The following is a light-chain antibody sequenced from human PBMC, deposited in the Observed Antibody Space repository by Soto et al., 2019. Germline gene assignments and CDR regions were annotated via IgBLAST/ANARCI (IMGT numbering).Light chain of an antibody. CDR2: EGS. V-gene: IGLV2-23*01. CDR1: SSDVGSYNL. J-gene: IGLJ1*01. CDR3: CSYAGSNTYV. Sequence: QSALTQPASVSGSPGQSITISCTGTSSDVGSYNLVSWYQQHPGKAPKVMIYEGSKRPSGVSNRFSGSKSGNTASLTISGHQAEDEADYYCCSYAGSNTYVFGTGTKLTVL.